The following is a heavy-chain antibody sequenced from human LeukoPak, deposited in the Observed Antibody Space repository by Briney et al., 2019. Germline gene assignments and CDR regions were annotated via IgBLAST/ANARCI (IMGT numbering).Heavy chain of an antibody. CDR1: GFTFSDYW. Sequence: GGSLRLSCAASGFTFSDYWIHWVRQAPGKGLVWVSRINTDGSITNYADSVKGRFSISRDNAKNTLYLQMSSLRAEDTAVYYCAIDEAFDYWGQGTLVTVSS. D-gene: IGHD2-21*01. CDR3: AIDEAFDY. V-gene: IGHV3-74*01. CDR2: INTDGSIT. J-gene: IGHJ4*02.